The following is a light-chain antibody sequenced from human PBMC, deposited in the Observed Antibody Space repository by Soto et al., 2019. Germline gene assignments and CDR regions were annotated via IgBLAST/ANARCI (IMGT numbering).Light chain of an antibody. CDR1: SSNIGAGYD. V-gene: IGLV1-40*01. CDR3: QSFDISLSAAA. Sequence: QSALTQPPSVSGAPGQRVTISCTGNSSNIGAGYDVHWYQQLPGTAPKLLIYDNTNRPSGVPDRFSASRSGTSASLAITGLQADDEADYYCQSFDISLSAAAIGGGTKVTVL. CDR2: DNT. J-gene: IGLJ2*01.